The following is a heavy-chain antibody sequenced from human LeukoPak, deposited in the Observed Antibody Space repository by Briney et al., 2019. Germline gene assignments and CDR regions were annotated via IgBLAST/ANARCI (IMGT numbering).Heavy chain of an antibody. Sequence: GASVKVSCKASGGTFSSYAISWVRQAPGQGLEWMGGIIPIFGTANYAQKFQGRVTITADESTSTAYMELSSLRSEDTAVYYCARVAVPDSSNWYIASRTKTVDYWGQGALVTVSS. CDR1: GGTFSSYA. CDR2: IIPIFGTA. J-gene: IGHJ4*02. D-gene: IGHD6-13*01. V-gene: IGHV1-69*13. CDR3: ARVAVPDSSNWYIASRTKTVDY.